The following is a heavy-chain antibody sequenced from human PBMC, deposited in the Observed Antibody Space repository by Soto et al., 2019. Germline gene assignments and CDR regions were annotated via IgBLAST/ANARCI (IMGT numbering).Heavy chain of an antibody. J-gene: IGHJ4*02. V-gene: IGHV3-23*01. Sequence: GGSLRLSCAASGFTFTNFAMNWVRQAPGKGLEWVSVISGTGDTTYNADSVKGRFTISRDNSMNTAFLQMNSLSAEDTALYYCAKGYCSSTSCSFDYWGQGTLVTVSS. CDR2: ISGTGDTT. CDR3: AKGYCSSTSCSFDY. D-gene: IGHD2-2*01. CDR1: GFTFTNFA.